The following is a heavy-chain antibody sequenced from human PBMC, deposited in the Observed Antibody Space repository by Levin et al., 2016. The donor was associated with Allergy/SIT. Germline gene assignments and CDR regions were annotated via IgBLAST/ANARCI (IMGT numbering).Heavy chain of an antibody. CDR2: ISGSGGST. Sequence: GESLKISCAASGFTFSSYAMSWVRQAPGKGLEWVSAISGSGGSTYYADSVKGRFTISRDNSKNTLYLQMNSLRAEDTAVYYCAKTNYGDPWDLLPYYYYMDVWGKGTTVTVSS. CDR1: GFTFSSYA. D-gene: IGHD4-17*01. J-gene: IGHJ6*03. CDR3: AKTNYGDPWDLLPYYYYMDV. V-gene: IGHV3-23*01.